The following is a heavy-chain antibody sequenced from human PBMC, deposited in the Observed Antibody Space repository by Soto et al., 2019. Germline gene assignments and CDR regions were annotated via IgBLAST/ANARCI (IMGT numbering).Heavy chain of an antibody. D-gene: IGHD6-19*01. J-gene: IGHJ4*02. V-gene: IGHV2-5*02. CDR1: GFSLSTSGVG. Sequence: QITWKESGPTLVKPTQTLTLTCTFFGFSLSTSGVGVARIRQPPGKALEWLALLYWDDDKRYSPSLNSRLTITKHTSKTQLVLTMTTMDPVDTAIYYSAHGRGGWSYYSDYCRKGSLVTVSS. CDR3: AHGRGGWSYYSDY. CDR2: LYWDDDK.